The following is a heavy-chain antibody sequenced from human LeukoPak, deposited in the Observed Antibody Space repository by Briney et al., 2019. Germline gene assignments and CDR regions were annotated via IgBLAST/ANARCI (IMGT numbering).Heavy chain of an antibody. CDR1: GLIVSNHW. CDR2: IKEDRGRE. CDR3: ASLDTAKQPLANH. J-gene: IGHJ5*02. Sequence: GGSLRLSCVASGLIVSNHWMSWVRQVPGKGLEWVANIKEDRGREYYMDSVKGRFTISKDSAKNSLYLQMNSLRVEDTAMYYCASLDTAKQPLANHWGQGTLVTVSS. D-gene: IGHD5-18*01. V-gene: IGHV3-7*03.